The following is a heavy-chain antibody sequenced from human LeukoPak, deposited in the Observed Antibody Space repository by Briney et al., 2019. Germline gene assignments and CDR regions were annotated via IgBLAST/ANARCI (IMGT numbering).Heavy chain of an antibody. V-gene: IGHV3-33*01. D-gene: IGHD1-26*01. Sequence: GKSLRLSCAASGFTFSSYGMHWVRQAPGKGLEWVAVIWYDGRNKHYADSVKGRFTISRDNARNTLFLQMNSLRAEDTAVYYCARVYQGSGSYYRNFDYWGQGTLVTVSP. CDR2: IWYDGRNK. J-gene: IGHJ4*02. CDR3: ARVYQGSGSYYRNFDY. CDR1: GFTFSSYG.